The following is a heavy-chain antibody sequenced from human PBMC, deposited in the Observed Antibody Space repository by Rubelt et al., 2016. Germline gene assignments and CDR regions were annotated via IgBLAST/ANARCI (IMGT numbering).Heavy chain of an antibody. J-gene: IGHJ6*02. CDR2: IIPIFGTA. CDR1: GGTFSSYA. CDR3: ARSTDPTRGHPRGYYYGMDV. Sequence: QVQLVQSGAEVKKPGSSVKVSCKASGGTFSSYAISWVRQAPGQGLEWMGGIIPIFGTANYAHKFQGRVTITADESTSTAYMGRSSLRSEDTAVYYCARSTDPTRGHPRGYYYGMDVWGQGTTVTVSS. D-gene: IGHD3-10*01. V-gene: IGHV1-69*01.